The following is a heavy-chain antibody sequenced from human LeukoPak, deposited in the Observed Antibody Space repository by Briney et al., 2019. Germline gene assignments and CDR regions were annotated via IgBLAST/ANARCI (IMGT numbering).Heavy chain of an antibody. CDR2: IYYTGST. CDR3: ARDQRSGDYWFDP. CDR1: GGSLSSYY. J-gene: IGHJ5*02. Sequence: PSETLSLTCTVSGGSLSSYYWSWIRQPPGKGLEWIGYIYYTGSTNYNPSLKSRVTISVDTSKNQFSLKLSSVTAADTAVYYCARDQRSGDYWFDPWGQGTPVTVSS. V-gene: IGHV4-59*01. D-gene: IGHD4-17*01.